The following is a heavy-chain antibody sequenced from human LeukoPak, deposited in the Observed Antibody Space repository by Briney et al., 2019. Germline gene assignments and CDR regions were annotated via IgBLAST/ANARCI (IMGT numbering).Heavy chain of an antibody. Sequence: GGSLRLSCAASGFTFSTYAMSWVRQVPGKGLEWVSGISNSGDNTYYADSVKGRFTISRDNSRNTLSLQMNSLRAEDTAVYYCAKDQTLFDYWGQGTLVTVSS. CDR3: AKDQTLFDY. J-gene: IGHJ4*02. CDR2: ISNSGDNT. CDR1: GFTFSTYA. V-gene: IGHV3-23*01.